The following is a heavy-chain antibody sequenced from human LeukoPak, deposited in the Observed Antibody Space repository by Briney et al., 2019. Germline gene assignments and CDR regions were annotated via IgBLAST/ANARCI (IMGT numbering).Heavy chain of an antibody. V-gene: IGHV4-34*01. CDR3: ARVPKLQLLRFLEWFPASFDY. D-gene: IGHD3-3*01. CDR2: INHSGST. CDR1: GGSFSGYY. Sequence: PETLSLTCAVYGGSFSGYYWSWIRQPPGKGLEWIGEINHSGSTNYNPSLKSRVTISVDTSKNQFSLKLSSVTAADTAVYYCARVPKLQLLRFLEWFPASFDYWGQGTLVTVSS. J-gene: IGHJ4*02.